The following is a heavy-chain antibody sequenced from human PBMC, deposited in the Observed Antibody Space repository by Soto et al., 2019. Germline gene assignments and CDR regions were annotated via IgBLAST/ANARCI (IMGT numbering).Heavy chain of an antibody. Sequence: EVHLVESGGGLVQPGGSLRLSCAASGFTFSGRSMHWVRQAPGKGLVWVSGIDNAGTDSTYADSVKGRFTSSRDNAKNTLYLQMNSLRVEDTAVYYCARGWFGPDVGGKGTTVTVSS. CDR2: IDNAGTDS. D-gene: IGHD3-10*01. V-gene: IGHV3-74*01. CDR1: GFTFSGRS. J-gene: IGHJ6*04. CDR3: ARGWFGPDV.